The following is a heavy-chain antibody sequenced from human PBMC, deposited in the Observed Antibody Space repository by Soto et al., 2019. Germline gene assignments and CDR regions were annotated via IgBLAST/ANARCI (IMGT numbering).Heavy chain of an antibody. CDR2: IYSGGHT. CDR3: ARESGGEGRYSRIDN. CDR1: GFTVSSNY. D-gene: IGHD3-10*01. J-gene: IGHJ4*02. Sequence: EVQLVESGGGLVQPGGSLRLSCAASGFTVSSNYMSWVRQAPGKGLEWVSVIYSGGHTYYADAVKGRFTIPRDNSKNTLYLQMNSLRAEDTAVYYWARESGGEGRYSRIDNWGQGTLVTVSS. V-gene: IGHV3-66*01.